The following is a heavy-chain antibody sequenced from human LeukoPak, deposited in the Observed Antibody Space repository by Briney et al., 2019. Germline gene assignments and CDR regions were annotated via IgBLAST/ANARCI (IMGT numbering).Heavy chain of an antibody. CDR2: MNPVSGNA. CDR3: ARAPMGRGALY. Sequence: ASVKVSCKASGYTFTSYDINWVRQATGQGLEWMGWMNPVSGNAGSAQKFQGRVTLTRDTSMSTAYMEVTSLRSDDTAFYYCARAPMGRGALYWGQGTLVIVNS. J-gene: IGHJ4*02. V-gene: IGHV1-8*01. D-gene: IGHD3-10*01. CDR1: GYTFTSYD.